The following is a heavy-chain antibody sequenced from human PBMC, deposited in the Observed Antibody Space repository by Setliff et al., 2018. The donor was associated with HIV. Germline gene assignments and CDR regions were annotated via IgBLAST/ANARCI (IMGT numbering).Heavy chain of an antibody. CDR3: ASVSDWSGYASGAFDI. V-gene: IGHV4-34*01. CDR2: INHSGST. Sequence: SSETLSLTCAVYGGSFSGYYWSWIRQPPGKGLEWIGEINHSGSTNYNPSLKGRVTISVDTSKNQFSLKLSSVTAADTAVYYCASVSDWSGYASGAFDIWGQGTMVTVSS. J-gene: IGHJ3*02. D-gene: IGHD3-3*01. CDR1: GGSFSGYY.